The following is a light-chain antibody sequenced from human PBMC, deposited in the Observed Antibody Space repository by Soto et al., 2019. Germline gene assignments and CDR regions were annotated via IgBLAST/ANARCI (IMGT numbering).Light chain of an antibody. CDR3: QSYDSSLTNAV. V-gene: IGLV1-40*01. Sequence: QSVLTQPPSVSGAPGQRVTISCAGSASNIGASYDVHWYQQVPGTAPKLLIYGNFNRPSGVPDRFSGSKSGTSASLAITGLQAEDEADYYCQSYDSSLTNAVFGGGTKLTVL. CDR1: ASNIGASYD. J-gene: IGLJ2*01. CDR2: GNF.